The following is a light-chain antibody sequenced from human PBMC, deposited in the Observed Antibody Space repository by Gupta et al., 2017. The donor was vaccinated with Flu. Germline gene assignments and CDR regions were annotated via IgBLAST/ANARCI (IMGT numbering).Light chain of an antibody. CDR1: QSGSSSQ. J-gene: IGKJ4*01. CDR2: AAS. Sequence: GTLSLSPGERATISCRASQSGSSSQLTWYQQKPGQAPRLLIYAASSRAAGIPDRFSGSGSGTDFTLTISRLEPEDFAVYYCQQDGSSPGTFGGGTKVEIK. V-gene: IGKV3-20*01. CDR3: QQDGSSPGT.